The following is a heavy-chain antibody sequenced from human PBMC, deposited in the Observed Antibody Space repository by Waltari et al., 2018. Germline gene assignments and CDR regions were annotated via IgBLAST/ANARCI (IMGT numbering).Heavy chain of an antibody. V-gene: IGHV4-39*07. CDR1: GGSISSSSYY. CDR2: IYYSGST. Sequence: QLQLQESGPGLVKPSETLSLTCTVSGGSISSSSYYWGWIRQPPGKGLEWIGSIYYSGSTYYTPSLKSRVTISVDTSKNQFSLKLSSVTAADTAVYYCARMRGHCSSTSCDDYWGQGTLVTVSS. J-gene: IGHJ4*02. CDR3: ARMRGHCSSTSCDDY. D-gene: IGHD2-2*01.